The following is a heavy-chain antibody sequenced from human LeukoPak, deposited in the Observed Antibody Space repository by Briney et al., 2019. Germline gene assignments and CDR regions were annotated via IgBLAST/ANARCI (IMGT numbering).Heavy chain of an antibody. CDR2: IIPIFGTA. J-gene: IGHJ4*02. Sequence: ASVKVSCKASGGTFSSYAISWVRQTPGQGLEWMGGIIPIFGTANYAQKFQGRVTITADESTSTAYMELSSLRSEDTAVYYCARDGNYYGSGSYKGWGQGTLVTVSS. CDR1: GGTFSSYA. V-gene: IGHV1-69*13. D-gene: IGHD3-10*01. CDR3: ARDGNYYGSGSYKG.